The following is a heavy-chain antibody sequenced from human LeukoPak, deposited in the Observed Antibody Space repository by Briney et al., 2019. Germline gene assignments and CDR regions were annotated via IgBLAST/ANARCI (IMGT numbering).Heavy chain of an antibody. V-gene: IGHV4-59*01. J-gene: IGHJ5*02. CDR1: GGSISSYY. CDR2: IYYSGST. CDR3: ARFAYSSPPWNWFDP. Sequence: PSETLSLTCTVSGGSISSYYWSWLRQPPGKGLEWIGYIYYSGSTNYNPSLKSRVTISVDTSKNQFSLKLSSVTAADTAVYYCARFAYSSPPWNWFDPWGQGTLVTVSS. D-gene: IGHD6-13*01.